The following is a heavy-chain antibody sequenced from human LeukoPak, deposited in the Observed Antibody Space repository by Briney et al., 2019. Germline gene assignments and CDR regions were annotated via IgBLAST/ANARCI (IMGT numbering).Heavy chain of an antibody. D-gene: IGHD2-2*01. J-gene: IGHJ3*02. Sequence: PSETLSLTCAVYGGSFSGYYCSWIRQPPGKGLEWIGEINHSGSTNYNPSLKSRVTISVDTSKNQFSLKLSSVTAADTAVYYCARRVVVPAAAKMAAFDIWGQGTMVTVSS. CDR1: GGSFSGYY. CDR3: ARRVVVPAAAKMAAFDI. CDR2: INHSGST. V-gene: IGHV4-34*01.